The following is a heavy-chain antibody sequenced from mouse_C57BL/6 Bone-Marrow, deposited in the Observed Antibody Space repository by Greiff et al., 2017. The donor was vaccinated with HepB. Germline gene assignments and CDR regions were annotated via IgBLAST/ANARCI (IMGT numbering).Heavy chain of an antibody. J-gene: IGHJ1*03. Sequence: EVKLVESGEGLVQPGGSLSLSCAASGFTFTDYYMSWVRQPPGKALEWLGFIRNKANGYTTEYSASVKGRFTISRDNSQSILYLQMNALRAEDSATYYCARFDYDVRYFDVWGTGTTVTVSS. D-gene: IGHD2-4*01. CDR2: IRNKANGYTT. CDR3: ARFDYDVRYFDV. CDR1: GFTFTDYY. V-gene: IGHV7-3*01.